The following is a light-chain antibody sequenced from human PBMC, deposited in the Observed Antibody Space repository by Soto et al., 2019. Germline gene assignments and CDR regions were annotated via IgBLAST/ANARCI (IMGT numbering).Light chain of an antibody. J-gene: IGKJ2*01. V-gene: IGKV1-39*01. CDR2: AAS. CDR3: QQSYSTPYT. Sequence: DIPMTKSPSSLSASVGARVTITCRASQSISSYLNWYQQKPGKAPKLLIYAASSLQSGVPSRFSGSGSGTDFTLTISSLQPEDYATYYCQQSYSTPYTFGQGTKREIK. CDR1: QSISSY.